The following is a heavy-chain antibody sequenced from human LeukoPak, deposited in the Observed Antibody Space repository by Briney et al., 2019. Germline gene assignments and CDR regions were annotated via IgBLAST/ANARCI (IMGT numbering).Heavy chain of an antibody. CDR2: ISGSGGST. CDR1: GFTFSSYS. Sequence: GGSLRLSCAASGFTFSSYSMNWVRQAPGKGLEWVSAISGSGGSTYYADSVKGRFTISRDNSKNTLYLQMNSLRAEDTAVYYCAKEYYGSGSYSRWFDPWGQGTLVTVSS. J-gene: IGHJ5*02. CDR3: AKEYYGSGSYSRWFDP. V-gene: IGHV3-23*01. D-gene: IGHD3-10*01.